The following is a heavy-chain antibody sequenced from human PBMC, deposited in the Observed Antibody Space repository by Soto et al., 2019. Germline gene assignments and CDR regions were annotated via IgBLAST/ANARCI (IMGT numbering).Heavy chain of an antibody. CDR1: GFTFSNYG. J-gene: IGHJ4*02. D-gene: IGHD3-22*01. CDR2: ISGSGTNT. CDR3: AKVGDALNTEVVIRNFDY. Sequence: EVQLLESGGGLAQPGGSLRLSCAASGFTFSNYGMTWVRQAPGKGLEWVSGISGSGTNTFHADAVKGRFAISRDNSKNTLYLQMNSLRADDTAVYYCAKVGDALNTEVVIRNFDYWGQGTLVTVSS. V-gene: IGHV3-23*01.